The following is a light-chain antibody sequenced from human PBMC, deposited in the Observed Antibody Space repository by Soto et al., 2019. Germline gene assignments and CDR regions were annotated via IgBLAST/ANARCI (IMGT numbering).Light chain of an antibody. CDR3: QQYNSYPRT. J-gene: IGKJ1*01. CDR2: TAS. Sequence: IQMTQSPSSLSVSVGKRVTITCQASQDIGSSLGWFQQKPGKAPKSLIYTASTLQVGVPSRFSSSGSGTDFILTIRSLQPEDFATYYCQQYNSYPRTFGQGTKVEIK. CDR1: QDIGSS. V-gene: IGKV1-16*01.